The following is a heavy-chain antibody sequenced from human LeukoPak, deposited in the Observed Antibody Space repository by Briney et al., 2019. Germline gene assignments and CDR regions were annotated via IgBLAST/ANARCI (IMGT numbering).Heavy chain of an antibody. CDR1: GDSISSFY. CDR3: VLAPNSNWFDF. CDR2: FHYTGSS. V-gene: IGHV4-59*08. D-gene: IGHD2-8*01. Sequence: PSETLALTCSASGDSISSFYWNWIRLPPGKRLEWIGNFHYTGSSNYNPSLKSRVTLSIDTSRRQFFLKLSSVTAADTAVYYCVLAPNSNWFDFWGQGTLVTVSS. J-gene: IGHJ4*02.